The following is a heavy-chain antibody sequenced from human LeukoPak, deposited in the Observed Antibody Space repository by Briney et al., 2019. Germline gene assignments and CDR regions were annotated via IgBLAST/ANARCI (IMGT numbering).Heavy chain of an antibody. Sequence: ASVKVSCKASGYTFTGYYMHWVRQAPGQGLEWMGWINPNSGGTNYAQKFQGRVTMTRDTSISTAYMELSRLRSDDTAVYYCARWVYYDFWSGYYKSGHFDYWGQGTLVTVSS. CDR1: GYTFTGYY. D-gene: IGHD3-3*01. CDR2: INPNSGGT. V-gene: IGHV1-2*02. CDR3: ARWVYYDFWSGYYKSGHFDY. J-gene: IGHJ4*02.